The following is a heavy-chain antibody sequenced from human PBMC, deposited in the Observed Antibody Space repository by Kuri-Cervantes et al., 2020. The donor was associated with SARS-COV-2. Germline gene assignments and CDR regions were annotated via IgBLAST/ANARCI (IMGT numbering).Heavy chain of an antibody. CDR3: AKDKGSPRGWGTMIKGYFDY. V-gene: IGHV3-23*01. J-gene: IGHJ4*02. CDR2: ISGTGGST. D-gene: IGHD3-22*01. Sequence: GGSLRLSCAASGFTFSSYGMHWVRQAPGKGLEWVSTISGTGGSTYYADSVKGRFTISRDKSGNTLYLQMSSLRAEDTAIYYCAKDKGSPRGWGTMIKGYFDYWGQATLVTVSS. CDR1: GFTFSSYG.